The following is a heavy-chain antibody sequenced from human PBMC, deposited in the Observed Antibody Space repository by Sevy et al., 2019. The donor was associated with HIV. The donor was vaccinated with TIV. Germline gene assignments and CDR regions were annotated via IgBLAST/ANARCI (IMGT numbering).Heavy chain of an antibody. J-gene: IGHJ4*02. Sequence: GGSQRLSCVASEFRLSNYAMNWVRQAPGKGLEWVSGISGSGGSSYYADSVKGRFTISRDNSKNTLYLQMNSLRAEDTPMYYCAKDLYYDNSLFDYWGQGILVTVSS. D-gene: IGHD3-22*01. CDR2: ISGSGGSS. CDR1: EFRLSNYA. CDR3: AKDLYYDNSLFDY. V-gene: IGHV3-23*01.